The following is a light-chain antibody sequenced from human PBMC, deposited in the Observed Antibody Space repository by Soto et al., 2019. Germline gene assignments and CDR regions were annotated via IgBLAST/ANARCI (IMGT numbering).Light chain of an antibody. CDR3: QQYYSTPPT. Sequence: DIVMTQSPDSLAVSLGERATINCKSSQSGLYNSNNKNYLAWYQQKPGQPPKLLIYWASTRESGVPDRFSGSGSGTDFTLTISSLQAEDAAVYYCQQYYSTPPTFGGGTKVEIE. CDR2: WAS. CDR1: QSGLYNSNNKNY. V-gene: IGKV4-1*01. J-gene: IGKJ4*01.